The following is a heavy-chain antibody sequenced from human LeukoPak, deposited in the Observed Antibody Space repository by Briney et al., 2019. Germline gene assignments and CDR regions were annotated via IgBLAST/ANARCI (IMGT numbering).Heavy chain of an antibody. CDR3: ARGLGWQVTPMGLFYMDV. J-gene: IGHJ6*03. V-gene: IGHV4-34*01. Sequence: PSETLSLTCGVDGGSFSGYDWTWVRQPPGKGLEWIGQINYGGDTNYNPSLKSRVTISVDTSKNQFSLKVTFATAADTAVYYCARGLGWQVTPMGLFYMDVWGEGATVIVSS. D-gene: IGHD2-21*02. CDR2: INYGGDT. CDR1: GGSFSGYD.